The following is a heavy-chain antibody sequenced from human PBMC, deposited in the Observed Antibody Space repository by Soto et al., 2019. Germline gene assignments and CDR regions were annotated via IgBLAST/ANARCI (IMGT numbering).Heavy chain of an antibody. V-gene: IGHV3-30*18. J-gene: IGHJ6*03. CDR2: ISYDGSNK. Sequence: GGSLRLSCAASGFTFSSYGMHWVRQAPGRGLEWVAVISYDGSNKYYADSVKGRFTISRDNSKNTLYLQMNSLRAEDTAVYYCAKDTTARPLYYYYYYMDVWGKGTTVTVSS. CDR1: GFTFSSYG. D-gene: IGHD3-10*01. CDR3: AKDTTARPLYYYYYYMDV.